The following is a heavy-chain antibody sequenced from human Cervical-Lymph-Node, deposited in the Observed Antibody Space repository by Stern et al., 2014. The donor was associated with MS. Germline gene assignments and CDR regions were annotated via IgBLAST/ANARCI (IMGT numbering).Heavy chain of an antibody. J-gene: IGHJ4*02. V-gene: IGHV1-2*02. Sequence: QVQLVESGAEMKKPGASVKVSCKASGYTLTGSYIHWVRQAPGQGLEWMGWMNANSGGTKYAQNFQGRVTMTTDTSINTAYMEMSGLTSDDTAVYFCARDRIGDGDLSLDNWGQGTLVTVSS. CDR2: MNANSGGT. D-gene: IGHD3-10*01. CDR1: GYTLTGSY. CDR3: ARDRIGDGDLSLDN.